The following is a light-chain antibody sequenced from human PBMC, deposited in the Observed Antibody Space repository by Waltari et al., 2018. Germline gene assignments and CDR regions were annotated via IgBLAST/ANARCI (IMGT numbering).Light chain of an antibody. J-gene: IGKJ4*01. CDR3: QQSYSTPPT. CDR2: AAS. Sequence: DIQMTQSPSSLSASVGDRVTINCLESQNIINFLIWYQQKPGRAPRLLIYAASTLQRAVPSRFSGSGSGTDFTLTISSLQPEDFATYYCQQSYSTPPTFGAGTKVEIK. CDR1: QNIINF. V-gene: IGKV1-39*01.